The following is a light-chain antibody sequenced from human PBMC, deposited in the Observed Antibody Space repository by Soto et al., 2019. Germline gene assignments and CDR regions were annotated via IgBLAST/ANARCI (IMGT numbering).Light chain of an antibody. CDR1: QSIRSY. CDR2: AAS. V-gene: IGKV1-39*01. CDR3: QQSYSTPWT. Sequence: DIKITQSPSSLSASVGDRVTITFRASQSIRSYLNWYQQTQGKAPKLLIYAASSLQSGVTSRFSGRGSWTDFTLPISSLQPEDVSTDYCQQSYSTPWTFGQGTKVDIK. J-gene: IGKJ1*01.